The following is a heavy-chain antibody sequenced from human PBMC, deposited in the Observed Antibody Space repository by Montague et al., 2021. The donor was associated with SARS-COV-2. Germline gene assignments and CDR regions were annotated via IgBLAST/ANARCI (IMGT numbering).Heavy chain of an antibody. D-gene: IGHD6-6*01. Sequence: ETLSPTCTVSGASVASGNFYWSWIRQPPGKGLEWIGYMYYTGHTNYNPSLESRVTMPVDPSKNQFSLTLTSVTAADTAVYYCARSRANVPSRPGFDYWGQGALVTVSS. CDR3: ARSRANVPSRPGFDY. CDR2: MYYTGHT. CDR1: GASVASGNFY. J-gene: IGHJ4*02. V-gene: IGHV4-61*01.